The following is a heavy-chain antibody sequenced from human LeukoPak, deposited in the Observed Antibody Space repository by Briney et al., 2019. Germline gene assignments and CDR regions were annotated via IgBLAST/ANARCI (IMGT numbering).Heavy chain of an antibody. CDR2: INGGGNTT. CDR1: GFAFSSFA. J-gene: IGHJ6*03. CDR3: TKELHVAVAVADYYYFYKDV. Sequence: GGSLRLSCAVSGFAFSSFAMGWVRQSPGKGLEWLSTINGGGNTTFYADSVKGRFTISRDNSKNTLYLHMDSLRPDDTAIYYCTKELHVAVAVADYYYFYKDVWGRGTAVTVSS. V-gene: IGHV3-23*01. D-gene: IGHD6-19*01.